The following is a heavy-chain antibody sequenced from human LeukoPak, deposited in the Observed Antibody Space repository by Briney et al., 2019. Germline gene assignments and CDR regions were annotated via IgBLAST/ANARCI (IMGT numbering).Heavy chain of an antibody. CDR2: ISNSGST. D-gene: IGHD6-19*01. V-gene: IGHV4-59*08. Sequence: PSETLSLTCTVSGGSISSYYWSWILQPPGKGLEWIAYISNSGSTYYNPSLKSRVTMSADTSNNQFSLKLSSVTAADTAVFYCVRHSSDWSFDYWGQGTLVTVSS. J-gene: IGHJ4*02. CDR3: VRHSSDWSFDY. CDR1: GGSISSYY.